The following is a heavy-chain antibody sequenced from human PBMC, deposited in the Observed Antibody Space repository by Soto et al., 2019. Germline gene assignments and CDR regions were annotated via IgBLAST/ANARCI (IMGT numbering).Heavy chain of an antibody. V-gene: IGHV3-21*01. D-gene: IGHD3-22*01. CDR2: ISSSSSYI. CDR3: ARDVTYYYDSSGRYFDY. J-gene: IGHJ4*02. CDR1: GFTFSSYS. Sequence: GGSLRLSCAASGFTFSSYSMNWVRQAPGKGLEWVSSISSSSSYIYYADSVKGRFTISRDNAKNSLYLQMNSLRAEDTAVYYCARDVTYYYDSSGRYFDYWGQGTLVTVSS.